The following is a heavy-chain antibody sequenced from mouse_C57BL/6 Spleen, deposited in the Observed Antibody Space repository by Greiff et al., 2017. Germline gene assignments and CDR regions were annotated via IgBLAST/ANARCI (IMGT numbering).Heavy chain of an antibody. CDR3: ARPAYYYGSAWFAY. CDR2: INPSTGGT. V-gene: IGHV1-42*01. Sequence: EVQLQESGPELVKPGASVEISCKASGYSFTGYYMNWVKQSPEKSLEWIGEINPSTGGTTYNQKFKAKATLTVDKSSSTAYMQLKSLTSEDSAVYYCARPAYYYGSAWFAYWGQGTLVTVSA. CDR1: GYSFTGYY. J-gene: IGHJ3*01. D-gene: IGHD1-1*01.